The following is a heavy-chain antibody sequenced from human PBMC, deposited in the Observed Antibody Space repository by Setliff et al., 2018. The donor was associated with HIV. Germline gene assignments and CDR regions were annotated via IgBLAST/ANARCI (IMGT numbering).Heavy chain of an antibody. V-gene: IGHV4-61*10. J-gene: IGHJ4*02. CDR2: IFPSGST. CDR3: ARGVRGVIIDWYYFDY. CDR1: GDSISSGGYY. Sequence: NPSETLSLTCTVSGDSISSGGYYWSWIRQPAGKGPEWIGHIFPSGSTNYSPSLKSRITISMDTSKNQFSLKLSSVTAADTAVYYCARGVRGVIIDWYYFDYWGQGTQVTVS. D-gene: IGHD3-10*01.